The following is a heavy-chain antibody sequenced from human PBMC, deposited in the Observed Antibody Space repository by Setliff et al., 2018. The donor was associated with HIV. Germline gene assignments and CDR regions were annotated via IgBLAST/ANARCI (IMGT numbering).Heavy chain of an antibody. J-gene: IGHJ6*02. V-gene: IGHV4-38-2*01. CDR3: ARADGSGTYYLYYYYGMDG. D-gene: IGHD3-10*01. Sequence: PSETLSLTCAVSGYSISSGYYWGWIRQPPGKGLEWIGNIYHSGSTYYNPSLKSRVAISVDTSKNQFSLKLTSVTAADTAVYFCARADGSGTYYLYYYYGMDGWGQGTTVTVSS. CDR2: IYHSGST. CDR1: GYSISSGYY.